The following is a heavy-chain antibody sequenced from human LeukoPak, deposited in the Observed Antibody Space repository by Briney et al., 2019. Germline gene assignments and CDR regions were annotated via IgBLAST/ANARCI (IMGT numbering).Heavy chain of an antibody. Sequence: GGSLSLSCAASGLTFSDYAMSWFRQAPGKGLEWVSGITSGFKGRFTISRDNSKNTFHLQLNSLRAEDTAVYYCAKDYSESRVADVFFEYWGQGTLVTVSP. D-gene: IGHD2-15*01. CDR2: ITSG. J-gene: IGHJ4*02. V-gene: IGHV3-23*01. CDR1: GLTFSDYA. CDR3: AKDYSESRVADVFFEY.